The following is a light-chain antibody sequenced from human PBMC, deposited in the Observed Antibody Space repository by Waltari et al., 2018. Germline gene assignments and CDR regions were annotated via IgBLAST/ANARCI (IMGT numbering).Light chain of an antibody. CDR2: QDV. J-gene: IGLJ2*01. CDR1: KLGDKY. Sequence: SYELTQPPSVSVSPGQTANISCSGNKLGDKYVCWYHQKPGQSPVLVIYQDVKRPSGFPERFSGSNSGNTATLTISGTQAMDEADYYCQTWDSTYVVFGGGTTLTVL. CDR3: QTWDSTYVV. V-gene: IGLV3-1*01.